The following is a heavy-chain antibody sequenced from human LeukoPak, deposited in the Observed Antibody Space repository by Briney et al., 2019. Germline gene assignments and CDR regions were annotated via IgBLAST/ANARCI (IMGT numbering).Heavy chain of an antibody. V-gene: IGHV1-18*01. CDR2: ISAYNGNT. CDR3: ARDGPAYYYDSSGYPPDY. J-gene: IGHJ4*02. D-gene: IGHD3-22*01. CDR1: GYTLTSYG. Sequence: ASVKVSCKASGYTLTSYGISWVRQAPGQGLEWMGWISAYNGNTNYAQKLQGRVTMTTDTSTSTAYMELRSLRSDDTAVYYCARDGPAYYYDSSGYPPDYWGQGTLVTVS.